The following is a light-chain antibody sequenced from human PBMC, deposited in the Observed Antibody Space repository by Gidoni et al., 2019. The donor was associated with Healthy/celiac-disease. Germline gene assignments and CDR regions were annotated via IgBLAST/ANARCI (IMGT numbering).Light chain of an antibody. J-gene: IGKJ4*01. CDR2: DAS. Sequence: ELVLTQSPATLSLSPGESATLPCRASQGVSSYLAWYQQKPGQAPRLLIYDASNRATGIPARFSGSGSGTDFTLTISSLEPEDFAVYYCQQRSNWPLATFGGGTKVEIK. V-gene: IGKV3-11*01. CDR1: QGVSSY. CDR3: QQRSNWPLAT.